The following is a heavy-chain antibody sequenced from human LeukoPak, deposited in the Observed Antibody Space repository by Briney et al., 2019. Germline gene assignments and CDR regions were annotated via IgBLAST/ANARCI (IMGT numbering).Heavy chain of an antibody. Sequence: PSETLSLTCTVSGGSISTTYYWGWIRQPPGKGLEWIGSIYYSGSTNYNPSLKSRVTISVDTSKNQFSLKLSSVTAADTAVYYCARGGLDYDLHWGQGTLVTVSS. CDR3: ARGGLDYDLH. CDR1: GGSISTTYY. CDR2: IYYSGST. V-gene: IGHV4-39*07. J-gene: IGHJ4*02. D-gene: IGHD3-3*01.